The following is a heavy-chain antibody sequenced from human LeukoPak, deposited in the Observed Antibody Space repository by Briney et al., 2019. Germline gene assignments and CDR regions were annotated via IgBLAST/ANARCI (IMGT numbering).Heavy chain of an antibody. J-gene: IGHJ4*02. CDR2: IYYSGST. CDR1: GGSISSYY. V-gene: IGHV4-59*01. D-gene: IGHD5-18*01. CDR3: ARSNSYGLFDY. Sequence: ETLSLTCTVSGGSISSYYRSWIRQPPGKGLEWIGYIYYSGSTNYNPSLKSRVTISVDTSKNQFSLKLSSVTAADTAVYYCARSNSYGLFDYWGQGTLVTVSS.